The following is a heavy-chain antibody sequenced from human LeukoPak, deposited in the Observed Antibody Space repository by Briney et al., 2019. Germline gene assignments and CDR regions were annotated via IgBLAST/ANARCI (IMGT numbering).Heavy chain of an antibody. V-gene: IGHV3-30-3*01. CDR3: ARDIESLLYCGGDCLPTD. D-gene: IGHD2-21*02. J-gene: IGHJ4*02. Sequence: GGSLRPSCAASGFTFSSYAMHWVRQAPGKGLEWVAVISYDGSNKYYADSVKGRFTISRDNSKNTLYLQMNSLRAEDTAVYYCARDIESLLYCGGDCLPTDWGQGTLVTVSS. CDR1: GFTFSSYA. CDR2: ISYDGSNK.